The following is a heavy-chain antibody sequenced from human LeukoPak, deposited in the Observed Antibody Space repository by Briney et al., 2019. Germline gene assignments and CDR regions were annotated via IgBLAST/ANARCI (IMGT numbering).Heavy chain of an antibody. CDR1: GYIFTSYY. CDR3: ARTMVRGVNHYFDY. V-gene: IGHV1-46*01. D-gene: IGHD3-10*01. CDR2: INPYGGST. Sequence: ASVKVSCKASGYIFTSYYMHWVRQAPGQGLEWMGIINPYGGSTSYAQKLQGRVTVTGDTSTSTVYMELSGLRSEDVAVYYCARTMVRGVNHYFDYWGQGTLVTVSS. J-gene: IGHJ4*02.